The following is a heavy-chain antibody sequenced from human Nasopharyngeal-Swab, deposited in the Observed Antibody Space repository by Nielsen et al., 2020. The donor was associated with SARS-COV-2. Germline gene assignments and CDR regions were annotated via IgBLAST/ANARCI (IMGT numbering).Heavy chain of an antibody. V-gene: IGHV3-23*01. CDR3: AKDRIGYCTKGVCYNSGMDV. D-gene: IGHD2-8*01. CDR1: GLTFSSYG. Sequence: GESLKISCAASGLTFSSYGMSWVRQAPGKGLEWVSIITNSGGSAYYADSVKGRFTISRDNSKNTLYLQMSSLRAEDTAVYYRAKDRIGYCTKGVCYNSGMDVWGQGTTVTVSS. CDR2: ITNSGGSA. J-gene: IGHJ6*02.